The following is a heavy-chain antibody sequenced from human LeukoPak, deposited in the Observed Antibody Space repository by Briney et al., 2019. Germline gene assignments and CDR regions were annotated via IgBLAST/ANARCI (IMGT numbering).Heavy chain of an antibody. V-gene: IGHV5-51*01. CDR3: ARRQYSSGGGWFDP. CDR1: GYSFTSYW. Sequence: GEPLKISCKGSGYSFTSYWIGGVRQMPGKGLEWMGSIYPGDSDTRYSPSFQGQVTISADKSISTAYLQWSSLKASDTAMYYCARRQYSSGGGWFDPWGQGTLVTVPS. D-gene: IGHD6-19*01. CDR2: IYPGDSDT. J-gene: IGHJ5*02.